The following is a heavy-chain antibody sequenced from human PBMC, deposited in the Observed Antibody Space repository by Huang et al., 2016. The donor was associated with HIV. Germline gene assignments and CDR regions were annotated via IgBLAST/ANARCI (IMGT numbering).Heavy chain of an antibody. CDR1: GGSFSGYY. CDR2: ITHSGST. J-gene: IGHJ4*02. V-gene: IGHV4-34*01. D-gene: IGHD3-10*01. Sequence: QVQLHQWGAGLLKPSETLSLTCAVYGGSFSGYYWSWIRQPPGKGLEWIGEITHSGSTNYNPSLKSRVTISEETSKNQFSLKLSSVTAAETAVYYCARAPHYGSGSYYYWGQGTLVTVSS. CDR3: ARAPHYGSGSYYY.